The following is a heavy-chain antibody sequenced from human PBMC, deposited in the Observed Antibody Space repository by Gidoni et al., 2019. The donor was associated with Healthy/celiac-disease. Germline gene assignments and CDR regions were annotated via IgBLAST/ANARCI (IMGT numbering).Heavy chain of an antibody. D-gene: IGHD5-12*01. V-gene: IGHV3-21*01. CDR2: ISRSSRYI. J-gene: IGHJ4*02. CDR1: VFTFSRYS. Sequence: EVQLVASGGGLVKPGVSLRLSCAASVFTFSRYSMHWGRHAPGKGLEWVLSISRSSRYIYYADSVKCRFTIARENAKNSLYLQMNSRRAEDTDVYYCARDRRGGYDYWQNKTPYYFEYGGQGTLVTVSS. CDR3: ARDRRGGYDYWQNKTPYYFEY.